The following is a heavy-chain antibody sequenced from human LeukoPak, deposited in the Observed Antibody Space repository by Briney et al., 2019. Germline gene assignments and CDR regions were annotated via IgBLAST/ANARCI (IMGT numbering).Heavy chain of an antibody. Sequence: GRSRRLSCAASGLTFSNYGMHWVGQGPGKGLEGVAVIWYDGSNKYYADSVKGRFTISRDNSKNTPYLQMNSLRAEDTAVYYCAGNYGPYYFDYWGQGTLVTVSS. D-gene: IGHD3-10*01. V-gene: IGHV3-33*01. CDR1: GLTFSNYG. CDR2: IWYDGSNK. J-gene: IGHJ4*02. CDR3: AGNYGPYYFDY.